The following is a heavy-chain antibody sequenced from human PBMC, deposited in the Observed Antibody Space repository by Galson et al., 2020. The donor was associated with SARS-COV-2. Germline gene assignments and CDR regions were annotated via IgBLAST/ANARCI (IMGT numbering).Heavy chain of an antibody. CDR2: IYPGDSDT. CDR1: GYSFTSYW. V-gene: IGHV5-51*01. D-gene: IGHD3-22*01. CDR3: ARSPPEYYYDSSGYYYCDY. J-gene: IGHJ4*02. Sequence: GESLKISCKGSGYSFTSYWIGWVRQMPGKGLEWMGIIYPGDSDTRYSPSFQGQVTISADKSISTAYLQWSSLKASDTAMYYCARSPPEYYYDSSGYYYCDYWGQGTLVTVSS.